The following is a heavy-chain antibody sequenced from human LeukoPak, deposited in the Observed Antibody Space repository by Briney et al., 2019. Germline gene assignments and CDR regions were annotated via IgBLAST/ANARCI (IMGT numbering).Heavy chain of an antibody. CDR3: ARDPGYSNSPYYLDY. D-gene: IGHD5-12*01. CDR2: ISYDGTNK. Sequence: GGSLRLSCAASGFTFSNFAMHWVRQAPGKGLEWVAVISYDGTNKYYIDSVKGRFTISRDNSKNTVYLQMNSLRPEDTAVYYCARDPGYSNSPYYLDYWGQGTLVTVSS. V-gene: IGHV3-30-3*01. CDR1: GFTFSNFA. J-gene: IGHJ4*02.